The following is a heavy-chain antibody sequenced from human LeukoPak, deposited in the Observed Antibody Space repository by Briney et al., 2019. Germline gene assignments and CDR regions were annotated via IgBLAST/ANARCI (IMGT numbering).Heavy chain of an antibody. Sequence: ASVKVSCKASGGTFSSYAISWVRQAPGQGLEWMGGFDPEDGETIYAQKFQGRVTMTEDTSTDTAYMELSSLRSEDTAVYYCATALRWELLLVDYWGQGTLVTVSS. V-gene: IGHV1-24*01. D-gene: IGHD1-26*01. CDR1: GGTFSSYA. CDR2: FDPEDGET. CDR3: ATALRWELLLVDY. J-gene: IGHJ4*02.